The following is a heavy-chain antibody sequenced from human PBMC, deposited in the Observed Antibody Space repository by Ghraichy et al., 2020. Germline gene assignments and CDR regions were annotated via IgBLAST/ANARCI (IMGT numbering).Heavy chain of an antibody. Sequence: SETPSLTCTVSGGSISSYYWSWIRQPPGKGLEWIGYIYYSGSTNYNPSLKSRVTISVDTSKNQFSLKLSSVTAADTAVYYCARNRDCSGGSCYSFGYYYYGMDVWGQGTTVTVSS. CDR3: ARNRDCSGGSCYSFGYYYYGMDV. D-gene: IGHD2-15*01. CDR1: GGSISSYY. CDR2: IYYSGST. V-gene: IGHV4-59*01. J-gene: IGHJ6*02.